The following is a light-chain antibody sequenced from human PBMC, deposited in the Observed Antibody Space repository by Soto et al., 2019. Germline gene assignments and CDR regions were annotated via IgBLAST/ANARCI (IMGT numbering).Light chain of an antibody. V-gene: IGKV1-5*01. CDR3: QQYNSYSG. J-gene: IGKJ1*01. CDR2: DAS. Sequence: DIQMTQSPSTLSASVGDRVTITCRASQSISSWLAWYQQKPGKAPKLLIYDASSLESGVPSRFSGSGSGTEFTLTISSLQPDDFATYYCQQYNSYSGFGQGTKVEMK. CDR1: QSISSW.